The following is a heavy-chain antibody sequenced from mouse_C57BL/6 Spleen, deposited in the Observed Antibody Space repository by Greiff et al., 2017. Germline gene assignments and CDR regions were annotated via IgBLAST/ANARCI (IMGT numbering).Heavy chain of an antibody. D-gene: IGHD2-3*01. CDR3: ARVYDLWYFDV. Sequence: VQLKESGPGLVKPSQSLSLSCSVSGYSITSGYYWYWIRQFPGNKLEWMGYISYDGSNNYNPSLKNRISITLDTSKNQFFLKLDSVTTEDTSTYYCARVYDLWYFDVWGTGTTVTVAS. J-gene: IGHJ1*03. CDR1: GYSITSGYY. CDR2: ISYDGSN. V-gene: IGHV3-6*01.